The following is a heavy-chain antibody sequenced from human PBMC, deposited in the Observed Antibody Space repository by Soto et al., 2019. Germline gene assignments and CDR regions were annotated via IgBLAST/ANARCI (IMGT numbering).Heavy chain of an antibody. Sequence: VASVKVSCKASGYTFTSYDINRARQATGQGLEWMGWMNPNSGNTGYAQKFQGRVTMTRNTSISTAYMELSSLRSEDTAVYYCARGHMVRGVIVDYWGQGTLVTVSS. CDR2: MNPNSGNT. CDR1: GYTFTSYD. CDR3: ARGHMVRGVIVDY. J-gene: IGHJ4*02. D-gene: IGHD3-10*01. V-gene: IGHV1-8*01.